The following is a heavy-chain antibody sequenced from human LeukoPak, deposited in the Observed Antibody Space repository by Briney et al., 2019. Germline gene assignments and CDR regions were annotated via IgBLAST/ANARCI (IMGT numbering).Heavy chain of an antibody. J-gene: IGHJ4*02. D-gene: IGHD3-22*01. CDR1: GHTFTGYY. CDR3: ARAQGRWLSLGY. CDR2: INPSSGGT. V-gene: IGHV1-2*02. Sequence: ASVKVSCKASGHTFTGYYMHWVRQAPGQGLEWMGWINPSSGGTNYAQKFQGRVTMTRDTSISTAYMELSRLRSDDTAVYYCARAQGRWLSLGYWGQGTLVTVSS.